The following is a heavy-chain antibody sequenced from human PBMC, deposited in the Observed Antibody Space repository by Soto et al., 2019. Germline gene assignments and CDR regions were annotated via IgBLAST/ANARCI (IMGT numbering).Heavy chain of an antibody. CDR2: IYYRGTT. CDR3: ARAPESHYFAY. Sequence: TLSLTCTLSGASITSSGYNWSWIRLHPEEGLEWIGYIYYRGTTYYNPSLKSPVTISTDTSKKEFSLTLTSVTAADTAVYYCARAPESHYFAYWGRGILVTLS. CDR1: GASITSSGYN. V-gene: IGHV4-31*01. J-gene: IGHJ4*02.